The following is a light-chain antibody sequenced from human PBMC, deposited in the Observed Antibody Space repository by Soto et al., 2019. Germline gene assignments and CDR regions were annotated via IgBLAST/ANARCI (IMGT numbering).Light chain of an antibody. CDR3: QQSYSVPIT. CDR2: AS. CDR1: QSISNY. V-gene: IGKV1-39*01. Sequence: DIQMTQSPSSLSASVGDRFTITCRASQSISNYLNWYQQKPGKAPKLLIYASSLQSGVPSRFSDSGSGTDFTLTISSLQPEDFASYYCQQSYSVPITFGQGTRLEIK. J-gene: IGKJ5*01.